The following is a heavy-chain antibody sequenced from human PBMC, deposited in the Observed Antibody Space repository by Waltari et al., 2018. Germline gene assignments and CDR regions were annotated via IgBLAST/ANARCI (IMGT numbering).Heavy chain of an antibody. Sequence: QVHLVQSGAEVKKPGSSVKVSCKASGDTFSSYANSWVRQARGHGLEWKGGIIPIFGTANNAQKFQGRVTITADESTSTAYMELSSLRSEDTAVYYCARDVIAGRYYYYMDVWGKGTTVTVSS. CDR1: GDTFSSYA. D-gene: IGHD2-21*01. J-gene: IGHJ6*03. CDR3: ARDVIAGRYYYYMDV. CDR2: IIPIFGTA. V-gene: IGHV1-69*01.